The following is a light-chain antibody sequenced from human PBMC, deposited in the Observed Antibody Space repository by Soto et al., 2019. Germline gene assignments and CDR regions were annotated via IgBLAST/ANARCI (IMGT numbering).Light chain of an antibody. J-gene: IGKJ2*01. V-gene: IGKV1-39*01. CDR1: QTIRRY. CDR2: AAS. CDR3: QQSYNTPRT. Sequence: DIQMTQSPSSLSASVGDRVTITCRASQTIRRYLNWYQQKPGKAPQLLIYAASSLQSGVPSRFSGSGSGTDFTLTISSLQPEDFATYYCQQSYNTPRTFGQGTKVEIK.